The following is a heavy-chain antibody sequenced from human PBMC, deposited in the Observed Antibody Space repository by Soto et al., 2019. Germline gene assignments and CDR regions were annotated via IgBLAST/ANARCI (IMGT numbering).Heavy chain of an antibody. V-gene: IGHV4-4*07. CDR2: VYSTGGV. D-gene: IGHD1-26*01. J-gene: IGHJ6*02. Sequence: SETLSLTCNVSGDSIGRFYWSWIRQSAGKGLEWIGRVYSTGGVTYNPALKGRVTISLDRSNNHISLEMSSVTAADTAVYFCARDLSGTGLDIWGRGTRVTSP. CDR3: ARDLSGTGLDI. CDR1: GDSIGRFY.